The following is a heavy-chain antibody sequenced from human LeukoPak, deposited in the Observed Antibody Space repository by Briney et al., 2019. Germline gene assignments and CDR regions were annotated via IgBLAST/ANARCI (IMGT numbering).Heavy chain of an antibody. D-gene: IGHD1-26*01. CDR1: GYTFTGYY. Sequence: ASVKVSCKASGYTFTGYYMHWVRQAPGQGLEWMGWINPNSGGTNYAQKFQGRVTMTRDTSISTAYMELSRLRSDDTAVYYCARGGFRKWELPGGLSDYWGQGTLVTVSS. V-gene: IGHV1-2*02. CDR2: INPNSGGT. J-gene: IGHJ4*02. CDR3: ARGGFRKWELPGGLSDY.